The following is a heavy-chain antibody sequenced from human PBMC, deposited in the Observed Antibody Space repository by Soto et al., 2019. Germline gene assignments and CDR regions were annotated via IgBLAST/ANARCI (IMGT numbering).Heavy chain of an antibody. Sequence: SVKVSCKASGGTFSSYAISWVRQAPGQGLEWMGGIIPIFGTANYAQKFQGRVTITADKSTSTAYMELSSLRSEDTAVYYCARDGALPKGYCSGGSCPPGYYFDYWGQGTLVTVSS. V-gene: IGHV1-69*06. CDR3: ARDGALPKGYCSGGSCPPGYYFDY. D-gene: IGHD2-15*01. J-gene: IGHJ4*02. CDR2: IIPIFGTA. CDR1: GGTFSSYA.